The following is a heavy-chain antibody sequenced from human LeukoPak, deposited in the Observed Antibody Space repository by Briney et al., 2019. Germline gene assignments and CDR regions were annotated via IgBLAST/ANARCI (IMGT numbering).Heavy chain of an antibody. J-gene: IGHJ4*02. Sequence: PGGSLRLSCAASGVAFSSHSRHWIRQAPGKGLEWVSSISSSGSYKYYAESLTGPPNTSRDNGDNSVFLQFTSPTVEDTAVYYCARGMIRGALWCVDFWGLGSLVTVSS. V-gene: IGHV3-21*04. CDR2: ISSSGSYK. CDR1: GVAFSSHS. CDR3: ARGMIRGALWCVDF. D-gene: IGHD4/OR15-4a*01.